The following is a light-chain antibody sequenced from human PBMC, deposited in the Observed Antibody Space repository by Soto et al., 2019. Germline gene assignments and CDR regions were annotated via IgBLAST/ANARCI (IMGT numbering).Light chain of an antibody. CDR1: QDIRNR. CDR3: HPYDNPLRLT. Sequence: DIQMTQSPPSLSASVGDRVTITCQASQDIRNRLNWYRQKPGKAPEVLIYDASNLATGVPSRFTGSGSDIDFTLSISSLQPEDIATYYCHPYDNPLRLTIGPGPKSISN. J-gene: IGKJ3*01. V-gene: IGKV1-33*01. CDR2: DAS.